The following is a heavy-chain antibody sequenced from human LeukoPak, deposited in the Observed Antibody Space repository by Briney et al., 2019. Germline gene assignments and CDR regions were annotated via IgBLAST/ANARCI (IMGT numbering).Heavy chain of an antibody. D-gene: IGHD2-2*01. V-gene: IGHV3-7*01. CDR1: GFTFSSYW. CDR2: IKQDGSEK. Sequence: GGSLRLSCAASGFTFSSYWMSWVRQAPGKGLKWVANIKQDGSEKYYVDSVKGRFTISRDNAKNSLYLQMNSLRAEDTAVYYCARDNGIVVVPAAILGWFDPWGQGTLVTVSS. J-gene: IGHJ5*02. CDR3: ARDNGIVVVPAAILGWFDP.